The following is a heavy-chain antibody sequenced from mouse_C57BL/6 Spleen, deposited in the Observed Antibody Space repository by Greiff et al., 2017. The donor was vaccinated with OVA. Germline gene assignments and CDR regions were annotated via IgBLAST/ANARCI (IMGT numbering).Heavy chain of an antibody. CDR1: GFTFSDYG. V-gene: IGHV5-17*01. CDR2: ISSGSSTI. CDR3: ARVTAQATGAY. D-gene: IGHD3-2*02. J-gene: IGHJ3*01. Sequence: EVKLVESGGGLVKPGGSLKLSCAASGFTFSDYGMHWVRQAPEKGLEWVAYISSGSSTIYYADTVTGRFTISRDNAKNTLFLQMTSLRSEDTAMYYCARVTAQATGAYWGQGTLVTVSA.